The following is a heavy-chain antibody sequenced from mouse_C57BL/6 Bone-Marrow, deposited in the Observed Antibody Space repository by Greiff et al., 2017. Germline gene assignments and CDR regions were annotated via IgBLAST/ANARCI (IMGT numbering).Heavy chain of an antibody. CDR1: GFTFSSYG. CDR2: ISSGGSYT. CDR3: ARHGAMDY. Sequence: EVMLVESGGDLVKPGGSLKLSCAASGFTFSSYGMSWVRQTPDKRLEWVATISSGGSYTYYPDSVKGRFTISRDNAKNTLYLQMSSLKSEDTAMYYCARHGAMDYWGQGTSVTVSS. J-gene: IGHJ4*01. V-gene: IGHV5-6*01.